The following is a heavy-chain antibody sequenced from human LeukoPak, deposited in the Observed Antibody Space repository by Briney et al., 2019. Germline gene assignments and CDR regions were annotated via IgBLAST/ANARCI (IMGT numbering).Heavy chain of an antibody. CDR2: IYSSGRT. D-gene: IGHD1-1*01. J-gene: IGHJ5*02. Sequence: PSETLSLTCTVSGGSISSSSYYWGWIRRPPGKVLEWIGSIYSSGRTYYNPSLKSRLTISVETSKNQSSLKLSSVTAADTAVYYCARHIKPVQRSLDPWGQGTLVTVSS. CDR1: GGSISSSSYY. CDR3: ARHIKPVQRSLDP. V-gene: IGHV4-39*01.